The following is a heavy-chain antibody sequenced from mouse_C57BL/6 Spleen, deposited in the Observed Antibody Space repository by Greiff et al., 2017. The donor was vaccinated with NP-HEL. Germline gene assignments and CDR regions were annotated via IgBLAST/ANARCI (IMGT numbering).Heavy chain of an antibody. V-gene: IGHV1-52*01. CDR1: GYTFTSYW. J-gene: IGHJ3*01. CDR2: IDPSDSDT. CDR3: ARERIMVTPWFAY. D-gene: IGHD2-2*01. Sequence: QVQLQQPGAELVRPGSSVKLSCKASGYTFTSYWMHWVKQRPIQGLEWIGNIDPSDSDTHYNQKFKDKATLTVDKSSSTAYMQLSSLTSGDSAVYYCARERIMVTPWFAYWGQGTLVTVSA.